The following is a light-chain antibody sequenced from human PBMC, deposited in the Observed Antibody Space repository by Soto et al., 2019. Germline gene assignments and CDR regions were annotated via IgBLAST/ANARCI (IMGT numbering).Light chain of an antibody. CDR3: QQYNNWPFS. Sequence: EISMTQFPAILSASPGGGATLSCRAAQDVTTNFAWYQLRRGQPPRLLIYDISTRATGVPARFGGSGSGTEFTLTISGLQSEDFALYFCQQYNNWPFSFGPGTRLEIK. CDR1: QDVTTN. CDR2: DIS. V-gene: IGKV3-15*01. J-gene: IGKJ5*01.